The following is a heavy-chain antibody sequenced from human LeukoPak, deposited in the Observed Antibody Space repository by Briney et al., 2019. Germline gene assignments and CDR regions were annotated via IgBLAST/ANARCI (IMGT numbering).Heavy chain of an antibody. D-gene: IGHD3-9*01. CDR3: GRELDWLPTLDY. J-gene: IGHJ4*02. CDR1: GFTFSNYC. CDR2: INSDGSST. Sequence: AGGSLRLSCAPSGFTFSNYCMHWVRQAPGKGLVWVSRINSDGSSTRYADSVKGRFTISRDNAKNTLYLQMNSLRAEDTAVYYCGRELDWLPTLDYWGQGTLVTVSS. V-gene: IGHV3-74*01.